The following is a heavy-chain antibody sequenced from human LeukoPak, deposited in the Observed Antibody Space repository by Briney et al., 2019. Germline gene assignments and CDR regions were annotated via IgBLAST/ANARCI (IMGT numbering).Heavy chain of an antibody. CDR2: INHSGST. Sequence: PSETLSLTCAVYGGSFSGYYWSWIRQPPGKGLEWIGEINHSGSTNYNPSLKSRVTISVDTSKNQFSLKLSSVTAADTAVYYCARVRVAGPGGFGDYWGQGTLVTVSS. J-gene: IGHJ4*02. CDR1: GGSFSGYY. CDR3: ARVRVAGPGGFGDY. V-gene: IGHV4-34*01. D-gene: IGHD6-19*01.